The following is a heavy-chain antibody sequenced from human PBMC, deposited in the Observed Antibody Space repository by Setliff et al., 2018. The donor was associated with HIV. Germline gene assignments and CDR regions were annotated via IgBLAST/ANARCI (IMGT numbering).Heavy chain of an antibody. J-gene: IGHJ4*02. CDR3: ATDDHCSGGSCFLTMDY. CDR2: IIPMFSTV. CDR1: GGTFSTHV. D-gene: IGHD2-15*01. Sequence: SVKVSCKSSGGTFSTHVISWVRQAPGQGLEWIGGIIPMFSTVNSAKKYQGRVTITTDESTTTAYMELTSLRSEDTAVYYCATDDHCSGGSCFLTMDYWGLGTLVTVSS. V-gene: IGHV1-69*05.